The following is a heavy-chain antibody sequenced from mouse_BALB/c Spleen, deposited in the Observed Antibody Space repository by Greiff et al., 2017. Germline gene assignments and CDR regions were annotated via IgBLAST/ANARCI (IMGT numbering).Heavy chain of an antibody. CDR3: ARYSTVVDPYAMDY. CDR2: INPSSGYT. J-gene: IGHJ4*01. D-gene: IGHD1-1*01. CDR1: GYTFTSYT. Sequence: LQESGAELARPGASVKMSCKASGYTFTSYTMHWVKQRPGQGLEWIGYINPSSGYTNYNQKFKDKATLTADKSSSTAYMQLSSLTSEDSAVYYCARYSTVVDPYAMDYWGQGTSVTVSS. V-gene: IGHV1-4*01.